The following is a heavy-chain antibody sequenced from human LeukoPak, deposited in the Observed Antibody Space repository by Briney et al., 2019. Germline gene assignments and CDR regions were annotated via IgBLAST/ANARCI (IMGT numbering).Heavy chain of an antibody. Sequence: SETLSLTCAVSGYSISSGYYWGWIRQPPGKGLEWIGSIYHSGSTYYNPSLKSRVTISVDTSKNQFSLKLSSVTAADTAVYYCASRRPRYSYGWYYFDYWGQGTLVTVSS. D-gene: IGHD5-18*01. CDR1: GYSISSGYY. J-gene: IGHJ4*02. V-gene: IGHV4-38-2*01. CDR3: ASRRPRYSYGWYYFDY. CDR2: IYHSGST.